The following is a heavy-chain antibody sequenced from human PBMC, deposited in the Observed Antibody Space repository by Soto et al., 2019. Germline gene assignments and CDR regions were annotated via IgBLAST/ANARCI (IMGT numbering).Heavy chain of an antibody. V-gene: IGHV1-18*04. CDR2: ISGYNGNI. Sequence: QIHLEQSRIEVKEPGTSLKLSCETSGYSFTNYGISWVRQAPGQGLDWMGWISGYNGNIKYAQKFHDRVIMNADKFTSTAYLEVRNLRSDDTAVYYCARADTWVSGRVGTYWGQGTKVTVSS. J-gene: IGHJ4*02. CDR3: ARADTWVSGRVGTY. D-gene: IGHD1-1*01. CDR1: GYSFTNYG.